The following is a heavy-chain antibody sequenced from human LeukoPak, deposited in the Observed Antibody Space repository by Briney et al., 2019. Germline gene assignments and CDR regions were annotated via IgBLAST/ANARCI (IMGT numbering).Heavy chain of an antibody. V-gene: IGHV3-23*01. CDR1: GFTFTSCA. CDR2: VSGSGRDT. J-gene: IGHJ4*02. D-gene: IGHD1-26*01. CDR3: AKVITSGTYYYFDY. Sequence: GGSLRLSCAASGFTFTSCAMSWVRQAPGKGLEWVSAVSGSGRDTYYPDSVRGRFTISRDISKNTPFLQMNSLRAEDTAVYYCAKVITSGTYYYFDYWGQGTLVTVSS.